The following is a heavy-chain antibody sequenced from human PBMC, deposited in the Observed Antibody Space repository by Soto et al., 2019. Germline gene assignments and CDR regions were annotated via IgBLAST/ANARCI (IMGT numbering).Heavy chain of an antibody. D-gene: IGHD2-21*01. Sequence: GSLSILFTASGFSFSTSAMSWVRQAPGQGLEWVASISENGGSRGGTYYADSVKGRFAISRDNSKNTLYLQVDSLRGADSAIYYCPSATAVVIAALGIWGQGTLVTGSS. J-gene: IGHJ3*02. CDR1: GFSFSTSA. CDR2: ISENGGSRGGT. CDR3: PSATAVVIAALGI. V-gene: IGHV3-23*01.